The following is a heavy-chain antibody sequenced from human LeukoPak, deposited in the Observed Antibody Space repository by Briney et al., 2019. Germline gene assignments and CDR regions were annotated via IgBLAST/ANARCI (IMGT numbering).Heavy chain of an antibody. CDR1: GFTSRDYY. V-gene: IGHV1-2*02. CDR2: MYFNSGAT. D-gene: IGHD5-12*01. Sequence: ASVRVSCKASGFTSRDYYVQWVRQVPGQGLEWVGWMYFNSGATRYAPKFQGRVTLTGDTSINTVYMELVSLGSDDTAMYYCAREGSSASGQDWYAFDIWGQETMVTVSS. J-gene: IGHJ3*02. CDR3: AREGSSASGQDWYAFDI.